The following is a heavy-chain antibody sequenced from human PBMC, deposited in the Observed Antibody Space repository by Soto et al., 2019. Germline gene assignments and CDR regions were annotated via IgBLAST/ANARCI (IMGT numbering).Heavy chain of an antibody. CDR1: GGSISSYY. V-gene: IGHV4-59*01. CDR3: ARMGDCSSTSCSLAGGFDY. CDR2: IYYSGST. J-gene: IGHJ4*02. D-gene: IGHD2-2*01. Sequence: SETLSLTCTVSGGSISSYYWSWIRQPPGKGLEWIGYIYYSGSTNYNPSLKSRVTISVDTSKNQFSLKLSSVTAADTAVYYCARMGDCSSTSCSLAGGFDYWGQGTLVTVSS.